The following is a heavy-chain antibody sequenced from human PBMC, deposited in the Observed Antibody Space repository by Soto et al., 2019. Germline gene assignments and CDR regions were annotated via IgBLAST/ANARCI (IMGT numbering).Heavy chain of an antibody. V-gene: IGHV4-59*08. CDR1: GGSISSYY. CDR3: ARLVVVPAAMGELDY. D-gene: IGHD2-2*01. Sequence: SETLSLTCTVSGGSISSYYWSWIRQPPGKGLEWIGYIYYSGSTNYNPSLKSRVTISVDTSKNQFSLKLSSVTAADTAVYYCARLVVVPAAMGELDYWGQGTLVTVSS. J-gene: IGHJ4*02. CDR2: IYYSGST.